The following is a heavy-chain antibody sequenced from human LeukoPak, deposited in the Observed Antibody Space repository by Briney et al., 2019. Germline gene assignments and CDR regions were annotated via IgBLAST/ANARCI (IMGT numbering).Heavy chain of an antibody. V-gene: IGHV3-33*01. CDR3: ARGYGDYSFDY. D-gene: IGHD4-17*01. Sequence: PGRSLRLSCAASGFTFSSYGMHWVRQAPGKGLEWVAVIWYDGSNIYYADSVKGRFTISRDNSKNTLYLQMNSLRAEDTAVYYCARGYGDYSFDYWGQGTLVTVSS. J-gene: IGHJ4*02. CDR1: GFTFSSYG. CDR2: IWYDGSNI.